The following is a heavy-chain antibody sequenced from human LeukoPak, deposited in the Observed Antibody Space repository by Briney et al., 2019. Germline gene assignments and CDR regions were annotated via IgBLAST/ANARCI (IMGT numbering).Heavy chain of an antibody. J-gene: IGHJ4*02. CDR1: GFTFSSYA. Sequence: PGGSLRLSCAASGFTFSSYAMSWVRQAPGKGLGWVSAISGSGGSTYYADSVKGRFTISRDNSKNTLYLQMNGLRAEDTAVYYCAKDRYYGSGSYRWGQGTLVTVSS. D-gene: IGHD3-10*01. CDR2: ISGSGGST. CDR3: AKDRYYGSGSYR. V-gene: IGHV3-23*01.